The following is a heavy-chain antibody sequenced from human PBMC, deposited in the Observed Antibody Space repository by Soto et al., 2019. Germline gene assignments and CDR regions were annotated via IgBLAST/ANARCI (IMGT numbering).Heavy chain of an antibody. CDR3: ARATTIFGVVKGAFDI. D-gene: IGHD3-3*01. J-gene: IGHJ3*02. CDR2: IYYSGST. V-gene: IGHV4-31*11. Sequence: SETLSLTCGVSGGSISSGGYYWSWIRQHPGKGLEWIGYIYYSGSTYYNPSLKSRVTISVDTSKNQFSLKLSSVTAADTAVYYCARATTIFGVVKGAFDIWGQGTMVTVSS. CDR1: GGSISSGGYY.